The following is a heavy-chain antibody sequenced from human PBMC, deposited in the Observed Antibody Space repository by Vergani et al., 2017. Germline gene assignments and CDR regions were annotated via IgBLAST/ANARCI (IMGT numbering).Heavy chain of an antibody. CDR2: IVPMFRAP. D-gene: IGHD5-18*01. CDR3: ASLAAVGYNFDY. Sequence: QAQLVQSGAEVKKPGSSVKVSCKASGGTFSTYGFNWVRLAPGQGLEWLGGIVPMFRAPNYAQKFRGRLTITADESTSTAYMELSSLRSEDTAVYYCASLAAVGYNFDYWGQGSLVTVSS. J-gene: IGHJ4*02. V-gene: IGHV1-69*01. CDR1: GGTFSTYG.